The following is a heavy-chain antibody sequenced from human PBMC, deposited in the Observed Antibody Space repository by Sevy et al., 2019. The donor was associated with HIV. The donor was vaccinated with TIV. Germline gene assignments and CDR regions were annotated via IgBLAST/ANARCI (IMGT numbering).Heavy chain of an antibody. CDR2: IKEDGSVK. CDR3: VIAIGAAGSY. CDR1: GFTFSSYW. J-gene: IGHJ4*02. Sequence: GGSLRLSCEASGFTFSSYWMSWVRQAPGKGLEWVANIKEDGSVKYYVESVKGRFTISRDNVKNSVYLQMNSLRAEDAALYYCVIAIGAAGSYWGLGTLVTVSS. D-gene: IGHD6-13*01. V-gene: IGHV3-7*01.